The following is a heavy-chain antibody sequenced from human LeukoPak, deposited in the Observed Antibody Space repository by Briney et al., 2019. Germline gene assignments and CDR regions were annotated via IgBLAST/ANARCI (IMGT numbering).Heavy chain of an antibody. CDR2: ISGSGGST. CDR1: GFTFRNYA. J-gene: IGHJ4*02. CDR3: AKDLDQLWLWDY. V-gene: IGHV3-23*01. D-gene: IGHD6-19*01. Sequence: GGSLSLSCAASGFTFRNYAMNWVGQAPGKGLEGVSGISGSGGSTYYAGSVKGRFTISRDNSRNTLYLQMNSLRAEDTAVYYCAKDLDQLWLWDYWGQGTLVTVSS.